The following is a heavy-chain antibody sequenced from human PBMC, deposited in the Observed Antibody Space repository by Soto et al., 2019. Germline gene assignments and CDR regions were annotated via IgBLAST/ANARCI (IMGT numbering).Heavy chain of an antibody. J-gene: IGHJ4*02. Sequence: SLRLSCAASGFPFNNYAMHGVRQAPGKGLEWVAVIWHDGSNEHYADSVKGRFRIARDNSNNTLYLQMNSLRGEDTALYYCARDDVSMVTTFLDYWGLGTLVTVSS. V-gene: IGHV3-33*01. D-gene: IGHD2-21*02. CDR2: IWHDGSNE. CDR3: ARDDVSMVTTFLDY. CDR1: GFPFNNYA.